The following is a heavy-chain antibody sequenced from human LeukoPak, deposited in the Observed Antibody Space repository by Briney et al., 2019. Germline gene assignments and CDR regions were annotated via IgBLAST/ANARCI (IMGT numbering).Heavy chain of an antibody. CDR3: AKDLYGSGSLSYYFDY. J-gene: IGHJ4*02. CDR2: ISWNSGSI. D-gene: IGHD3-10*01. CDR1: GFTFSNYY. Sequence: QPGGSLRLSCAASGFTFSNYYVHWVRQPPGKGLVWVSGISWNSGSIGYADSVKGRFTISRDNAKNSLYLQMNSLRAEDTALYYCAKDLYGSGSLSYYFDYWGQGTLVTVSS. V-gene: IGHV3-9*01.